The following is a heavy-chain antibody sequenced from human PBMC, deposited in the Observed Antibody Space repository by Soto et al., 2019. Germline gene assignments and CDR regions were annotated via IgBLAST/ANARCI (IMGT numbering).Heavy chain of an antibody. J-gene: IGHJ4*02. CDR2: IYPGDSDT. Sequence: GESLKISCKGSGYSFTSYWIGWVRQMPGKGLEWMGIIYPGDSDTRYSPSFQGQVTISADKSISTAYLRWGSLKASDTAMYYCARRPPIDYGDYGFDYWGQGTLVTVSS. CDR1: GYSFTSYW. CDR3: ARRPPIDYGDYGFDY. D-gene: IGHD4-17*01. V-gene: IGHV5-51*01.